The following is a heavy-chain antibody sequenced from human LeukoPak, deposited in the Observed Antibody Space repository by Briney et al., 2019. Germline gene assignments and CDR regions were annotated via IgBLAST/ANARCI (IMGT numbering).Heavy chain of an antibody. V-gene: IGHV1-2*02. CDR2: INPNSGGT. Sequence: ASVKGSCKASGYTFTGYYMHWVRQAPGQGLGWMGWINPNSGGTNYAQKFQGRVTMTRDTSISTAYMEPSRLRSDDTAVYYCARVGRTVWFGELPDDWFDPWGQGTLVTVSS. D-gene: IGHD3-10*01. CDR1: GYTFTGYY. J-gene: IGHJ5*02. CDR3: ARVGRTVWFGELPDDWFDP.